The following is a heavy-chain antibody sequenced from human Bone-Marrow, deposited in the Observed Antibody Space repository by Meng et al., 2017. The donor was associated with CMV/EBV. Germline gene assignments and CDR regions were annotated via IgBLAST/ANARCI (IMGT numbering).Heavy chain of an antibody. Sequence: SETLSLTCTVSGGSISSSSYYWGWIRQPPGKGLEWIGYIYYSGSTNYNPSLKSRVTISVDTSKNQFSLKLSSVTAADTAVYYCARGGPGYSSSWYGPRRWFDPWGQGTLVTVSS. V-gene: IGHV4-61*05. CDR1: GGSISSSSYY. CDR3: ARGGPGYSSSWYGPRRWFDP. CDR2: IYYSGST. J-gene: IGHJ5*02. D-gene: IGHD6-13*01.